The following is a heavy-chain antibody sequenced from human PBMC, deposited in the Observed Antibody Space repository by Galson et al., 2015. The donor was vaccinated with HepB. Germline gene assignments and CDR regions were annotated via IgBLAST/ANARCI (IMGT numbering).Heavy chain of an antibody. Sequence: SLRLSCAASGFTFSSYAMRWVRQAPGKGLEWVSAIRGSGGSTYYADSVKGRFTISRDNSKNTLYLQMNSLRAEDTAVYYCAKGDYYDFWSGYYDYWGQGTLVTVSS. V-gene: IGHV3-23*01. J-gene: IGHJ4*02. CDR1: GFTFSSYA. D-gene: IGHD3-3*01. CDR3: AKGDYYDFWSGYYDY. CDR2: IRGSGGST.